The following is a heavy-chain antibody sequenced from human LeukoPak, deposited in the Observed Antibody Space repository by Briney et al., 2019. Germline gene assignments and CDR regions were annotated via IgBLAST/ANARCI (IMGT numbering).Heavy chain of an antibody. CDR2: IYYSGST. D-gene: IGHD6-19*01. CDR1: GGSINSYY. J-gene: IGHJ4*02. CDR3: ARVSGIAVAGKIDY. Sequence: TSETLSLTCTVSGGSINSYYWNWIRQPPGKGLEWIGYIYYSGSTNYNPSLKSRVTISVDTSKNQFSLKLSSVTAADTAVYYCARVSGIAVAGKIDYWGQGTLVTVSS. V-gene: IGHV4-59*01.